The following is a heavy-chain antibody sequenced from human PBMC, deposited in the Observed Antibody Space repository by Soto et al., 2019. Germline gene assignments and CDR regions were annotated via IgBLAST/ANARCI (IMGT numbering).Heavy chain of an antibody. Sequence: SSETLSLTCTVSGGSISSYYWSWIRQPPGKGLEWIGYIYYSGSTNYNPSLKSRVTISVDTSKNQFSLKLSSVTAADTAVYYCARAVRGAYFDYWGQGTLVTVSS. CDR2: IYYSGST. CDR3: ARAVRGAYFDY. V-gene: IGHV4-59*01. CDR1: GGSISSYY. J-gene: IGHJ4*02.